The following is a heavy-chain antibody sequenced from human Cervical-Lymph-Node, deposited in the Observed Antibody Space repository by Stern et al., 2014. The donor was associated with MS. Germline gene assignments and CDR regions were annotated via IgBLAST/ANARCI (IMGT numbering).Heavy chain of an antibody. CDR3: ARGYSSGWDYFDY. CDR1: GGSISSGSHY. Sequence: QLQLQESGPGLVKPSQTLSLTCTVSGGSISSGSHYWSWIRQPAGKGLEWIGRTYTSGSTNNNHSLKSRVTIPVDTPKNQFSLKVSPGTAADTAVYYCARGYSSGWDYFDYWGQGTLVTVSS. V-gene: IGHV4-61*02. J-gene: IGHJ4*02. D-gene: IGHD6-19*01. CDR2: TYTSGST.